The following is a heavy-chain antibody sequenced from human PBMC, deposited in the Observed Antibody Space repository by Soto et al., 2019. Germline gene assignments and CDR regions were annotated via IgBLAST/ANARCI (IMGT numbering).Heavy chain of an antibody. CDR3: ARPATVVTNAFDI. J-gene: IGHJ3*02. Sequence: GASVKVSCTASGGTFSSYAISWVRQAPGQGLEWMGGIIPIFGTANYAQKFQGRVTITADESTSTAYMELSSLRSEDTAVYYCARPATVVTNAFDIWGQGTMVTVSS. V-gene: IGHV1-69*13. CDR1: GGTFSSYA. D-gene: IGHD4-17*01. CDR2: IIPIFGTA.